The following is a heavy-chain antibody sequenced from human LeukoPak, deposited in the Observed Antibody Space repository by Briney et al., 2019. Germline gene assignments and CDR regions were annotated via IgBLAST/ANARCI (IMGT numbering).Heavy chain of an antibody. Sequence: ASVKVSCRASGYTFTSRDINWVRQATGQGLEWMGWMNPNSGNTGYGQSFQGRITMTRDISIGTAYMELSNLTSEDTAIYYCTRGSSGRRDNWGQGTLVTVS. CDR1: GYTFTSRD. CDR3: TRGSSGRRDN. J-gene: IGHJ4*02. D-gene: IGHD6-19*01. CDR2: MNPNSGNT. V-gene: IGHV1-8*01.